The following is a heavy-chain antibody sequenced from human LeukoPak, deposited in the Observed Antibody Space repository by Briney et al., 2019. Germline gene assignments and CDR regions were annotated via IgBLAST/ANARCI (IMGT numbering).Heavy chain of an antibody. CDR1: GFTFSDSY. CDR2: ISNSGSTM. J-gene: IGHJ6*03. V-gene: IGHV3-11*04. Sequence: TGGSLRLSCAASGFTFSDSYMSWIRQAPGKGLEWVSYISNSGSTMYYADSVKGRFTISRDNAKNSLYLQMNSLRAEDTAVYYCARGLGYQLLWGYYYYMDVWGKGTTVTVSS. D-gene: IGHD2-2*01. CDR3: ARGLGYQLLWGYYYYMDV.